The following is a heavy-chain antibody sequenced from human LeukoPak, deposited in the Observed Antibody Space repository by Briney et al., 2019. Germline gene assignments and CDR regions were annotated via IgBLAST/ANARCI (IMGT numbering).Heavy chain of an antibody. Sequence: SETLSLTCAVYGGSFSGYYWSWIRQPPGKGLEWIGEINHSGSTNYNPSLKSRVTISVDTSKNQFSLKLSSVTAADTAVYYCARSPIGYCSGGSCRLLDYWGQGTLVTVSS. V-gene: IGHV4-34*01. CDR2: INHSGST. D-gene: IGHD2-15*01. CDR1: GGSFSGYY. CDR3: ARSPIGYCSGGSCRLLDY. J-gene: IGHJ4*02.